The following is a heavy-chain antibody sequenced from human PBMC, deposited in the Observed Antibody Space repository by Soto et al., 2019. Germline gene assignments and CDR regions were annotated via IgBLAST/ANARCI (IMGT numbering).Heavy chain of an antibody. CDR3: ARGSWAVAAALDY. V-gene: IGHV4-34*01. CDR2: INHSGST. CDR1: GGSFSGYY. J-gene: IGHJ4*02. Sequence: SETLSLTCAVYGGSFSGYYWSWIRQPPGKGLEWIGEINHSGSTNYNPSLKSRVTISVDTSKNQFSLKLSSVTAADTAVYYCARGSWAVAAALDYWGQGTLVTVSS. D-gene: IGHD6-19*01.